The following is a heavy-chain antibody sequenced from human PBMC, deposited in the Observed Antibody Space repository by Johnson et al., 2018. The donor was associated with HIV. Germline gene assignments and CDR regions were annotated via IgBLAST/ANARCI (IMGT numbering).Heavy chain of an antibody. D-gene: IGHD3-22*01. Sequence: EVQLVESGGGVARPGGSLRLSCAASGFTFSSYWMHWVRQAPGKGLVWVSAIGTAGDTYYPGSVKSRFTISRENAKNSLDLQMNSLRAEDTAVYYCARDRGSGYNDAFDIWGQGTMVTISS. CDR1: GFTFSSYW. CDR2: IGTAGDT. J-gene: IGHJ3*02. CDR3: ARDRGSGYNDAFDI. V-gene: IGHV3-13*01.